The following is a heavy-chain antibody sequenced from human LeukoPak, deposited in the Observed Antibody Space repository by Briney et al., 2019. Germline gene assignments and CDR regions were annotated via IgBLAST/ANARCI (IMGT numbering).Heavy chain of an antibody. V-gene: IGHV3-9*01. Sequence: PGRSLRLSCAASGFTFDDYAMHWVRQAPGKGLEWVSGISWNSGSIGYADSVKGRFTISRDNSKNTLYLQMNSLRAEDTAVYYCARPVDTAMVRAFDYWGQGTLVTVSS. J-gene: IGHJ4*02. CDR1: GFTFDDYA. D-gene: IGHD5-18*01. CDR2: ISWNSGSI. CDR3: ARPVDTAMVRAFDY.